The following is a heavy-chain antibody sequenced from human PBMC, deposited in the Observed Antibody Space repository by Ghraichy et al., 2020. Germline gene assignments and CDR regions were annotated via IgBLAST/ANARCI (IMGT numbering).Heavy chain of an antibody. D-gene: IGHD4-17*01. J-gene: IGHJ5*02. CDR1: GFTISPDW. CDR3: ARDRDYALRDP. Sequence: GGSLRLSCAASGFTISPDWMAWVRQAPGKGLEWLGQINQDGSEKHYGGSVKGRFTISRDNTKNAMYLQMNSLRVEDTGIYYCARDRDYALRDPWGQGTLVIVSS. V-gene: IGHV3-7*01. CDR2: INQDGSEK.